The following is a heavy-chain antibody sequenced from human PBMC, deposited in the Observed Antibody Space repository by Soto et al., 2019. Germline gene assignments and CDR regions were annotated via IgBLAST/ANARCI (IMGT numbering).Heavy chain of an antibody. CDR1: GYSFTSYW. CDR2: IYPGDSDT. CDR3: ARPLVKTGTTKYFDY. J-gene: IGHJ4*02. Sequence: GESLKISCKGSGYSFTSYWIGWVRQMPGKGLEWMGIIYPGDSDTRYSPSFQGQVTISADKSISTAYLQWSSLKASDTAMYYCARPLVKTGTTKYFDYWGQGTLVTVSS. V-gene: IGHV5-51*01. D-gene: IGHD1-1*01.